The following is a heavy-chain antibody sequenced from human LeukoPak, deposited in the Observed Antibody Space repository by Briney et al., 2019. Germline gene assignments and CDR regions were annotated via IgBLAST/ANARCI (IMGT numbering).Heavy chain of an antibody. CDR2: IIPVFGTT. CDR3: ARVESIAARHDYYYMDV. Sequence: GASVKVSCKASGGTFSGYAISWVRQAPGQGLEWMGGIIPVFGTTNYAQKFQGRVTITTDESTSTAYMELSSLRSEDTAVYYCARVESIAARHDYYYMDVWGKGTTVTVSS. V-gene: IGHV1-69*05. CDR1: GGTFSGYA. J-gene: IGHJ6*03. D-gene: IGHD6-6*01.